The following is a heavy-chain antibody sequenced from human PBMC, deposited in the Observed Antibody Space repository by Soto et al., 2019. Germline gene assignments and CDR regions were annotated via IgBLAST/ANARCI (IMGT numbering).Heavy chain of an antibody. CDR3: AKESLTVAGSHFCY. D-gene: IGHD6-19*01. Sequence: EVQLLESGGGLVQPGGSLRLSCAASGFTFTTFAMSWVRQAPGKGLEWVSAISGSGAGTYFADSVKGRFTISRDNSKNTLYLQMNSLIGEDTAVYYCAKESLTVAGSHFCYWGQGTLVTVSS. J-gene: IGHJ4*02. CDR2: ISGSGAGT. CDR1: GFTFTTFA. V-gene: IGHV3-23*01.